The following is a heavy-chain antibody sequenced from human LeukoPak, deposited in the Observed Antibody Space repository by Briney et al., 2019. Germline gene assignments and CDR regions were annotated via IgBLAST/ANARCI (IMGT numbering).Heavy chain of an antibody. J-gene: IGHJ3*02. D-gene: IGHD3-22*01. CDR3: ARWAAITMIASGAFDI. Sequence: SETLSLTCAVYGGSFSGYYWSWIRQPPGKGLEWIGEINHSGSTNYNPSLKSRVTISVDTSKNQFSLKLSSVTAADTAVYYCARWAAITMIASGAFDIWGQGTMVTVSS. CDR1: GGSFSGYY. CDR2: INHSGST. V-gene: IGHV4-34*01.